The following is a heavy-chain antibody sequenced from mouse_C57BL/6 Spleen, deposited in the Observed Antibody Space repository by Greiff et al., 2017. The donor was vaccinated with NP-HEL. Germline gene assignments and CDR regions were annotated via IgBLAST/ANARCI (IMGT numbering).Heavy chain of an antibody. CDR3: ARAYYYGSSDWYFDV. CDR2: INYDGSST. J-gene: IGHJ1*03. Sequence: EVKLMESEGGLVQPGSSMKLSCTASGFTFSDYYMAWVRQVPEKGLEWVANINYDGSSTYYLDSLKSRFIISRDNAKNILYLQKSSLKSEDTATYYCARAYYYGSSDWYFDVWGTGTTVTVSS. D-gene: IGHD1-1*01. V-gene: IGHV5-16*01. CDR1: GFTFSDYY.